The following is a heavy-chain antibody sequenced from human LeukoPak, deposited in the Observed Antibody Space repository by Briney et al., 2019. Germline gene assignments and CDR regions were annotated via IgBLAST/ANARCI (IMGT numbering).Heavy chain of an antibody. CDR3: AKEDLSSSRYYFEN. V-gene: IGHV3-23*01. CDR1: GFDFSNCA. J-gene: IGHJ4*02. Sequence: GGSLRLSCAASGFDFSNCAMSWVRQAPGMRLEWVSATTPAGAGTYYAGSVKGRFTISRDNAKNTLYLHMNSLRAEDTAVYYCAKEDLSSSRYYFENWGQGALVTVSS. CDR2: TTPAGAGT. D-gene: IGHD6-6*01.